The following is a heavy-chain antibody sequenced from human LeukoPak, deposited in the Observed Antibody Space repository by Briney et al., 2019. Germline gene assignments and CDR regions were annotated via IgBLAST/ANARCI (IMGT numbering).Heavy chain of an antibody. CDR1: GGSFSGYY. CDR2: IGGGGEST. CDR3: AKVLSGSQDY. D-gene: IGHD1-26*01. Sequence: ETLSLTCAVYGGSFSGYYWSWIRQPPGKGLEWVSTIGGGGESTYYADSVKGRFTISRDNSKNTVYLQMNSLRAEDTAVYYCAKVLSGSQDYWGQGTLVTVFS. V-gene: IGHV3-23*01. J-gene: IGHJ4*02.